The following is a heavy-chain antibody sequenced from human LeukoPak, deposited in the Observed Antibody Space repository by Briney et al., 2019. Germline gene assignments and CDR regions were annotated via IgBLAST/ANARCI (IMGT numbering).Heavy chain of an antibody. V-gene: IGHV3-11*06. D-gene: IGHD6-13*01. Sequence: LSLTCTVSGGSISSSSYYWGWIRQPPGKGLEWISYIGSSSSATYYADSVKGRFTISRDNAKNSLHLQMNSLSAEDTAVYYCANWAGAADGFSGPFDYWGQGTLVTVSS. CDR1: GGSISSSS. J-gene: IGHJ4*02. CDR3: ANWAGAADGFSGPFDY. CDR2: IGSSSSAT.